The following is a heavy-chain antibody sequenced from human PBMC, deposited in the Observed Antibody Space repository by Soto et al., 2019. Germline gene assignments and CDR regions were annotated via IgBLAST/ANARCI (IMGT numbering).Heavy chain of an antibody. CDR2: IYYSGST. CDR1: GGSISSYY. J-gene: IGHJ6*02. Sequence: SETLSLPCTVSGGSISSYYWSWIRQPPGKGLEWIGYIYYSGSTNYNPSLKSRVTISVDTSKNQFSLKLSSVTAADTAVYYCAKHRGYYYGSGSYYYGMDAWGQGPPVTV. V-gene: IGHV4-59*01. CDR3: AKHRGYYYGSGSYYYGMDA. D-gene: IGHD3-10*01.